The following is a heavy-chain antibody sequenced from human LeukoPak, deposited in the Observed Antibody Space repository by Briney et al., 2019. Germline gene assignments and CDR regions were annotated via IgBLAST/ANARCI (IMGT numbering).Heavy chain of an antibody. V-gene: IGHV4-59*01. D-gene: IGHD3-10*01. Sequence: SETLSLTCTVSGGSISSYYWSWIRQPPGKGLEWIGYIYYSGSTNYNPSLKSRVTISVDTSKNQFSLKLRSVTAADTAVYYCARLWFGELSNFDYWGQGTLVTVSS. CDR2: IYYSGST. J-gene: IGHJ4*02. CDR1: GGSISSYY. CDR3: ARLWFGELSNFDY.